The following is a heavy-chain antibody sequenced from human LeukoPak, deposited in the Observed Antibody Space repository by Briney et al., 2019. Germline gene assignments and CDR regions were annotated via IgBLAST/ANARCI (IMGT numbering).Heavy chain of an antibody. D-gene: IGHD3-22*01. CDR3: AGDGDYVGYSRFDY. CDR2: IKGDGSST. J-gene: IGHJ4*02. V-gene: IGHV3-74*01. CDR1: GFTFSYYW. Sequence: GGSLRLSCAASGFTFSYYWMHWVRQAPEKGLVWVSRIKGDGSSTSYAGSVKGRFTISRDNAKNTLYLQMNSLSGEDTAVYYCAGDGDYVGYSRFDYWGQGALVTVSS.